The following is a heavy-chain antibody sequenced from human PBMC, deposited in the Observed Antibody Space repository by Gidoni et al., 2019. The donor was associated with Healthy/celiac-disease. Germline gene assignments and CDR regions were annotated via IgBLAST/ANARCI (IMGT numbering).Heavy chain of an antibody. Sequence: QVQLQESRPGLVHPSQTLSLTCTVSGVSISSGGYYWSWITQHPGKGLEWIGYIYYSGSTYYNPSLKSRVTISGDTSKNQFSLKLSSVTAADTAVYYCARDRGAVAAGWDHWGQGTLVTVSS. D-gene: IGHD6-19*01. CDR2: IYYSGST. CDR1: GVSISSGGYY. CDR3: ARDRGAVAAGWDH. J-gene: IGHJ4*02. V-gene: IGHV4-31*03.